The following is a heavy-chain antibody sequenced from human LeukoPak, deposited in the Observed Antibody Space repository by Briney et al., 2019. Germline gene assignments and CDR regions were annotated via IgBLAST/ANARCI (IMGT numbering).Heavy chain of an antibody. CDR3: ARQPYFYYYLDV. J-gene: IGHJ6*03. D-gene: IGHD5-18*01. V-gene: IGHV3-23*01. CDR2: IVGDSTIE. Sequence: GVSLRLSCAASGFAFNNDAMTWVRQPPGKGLEWVSTIVGDSTIEYYADSVKGRFTISSDNSKTMLFLHMNSLRAEDTAIYYCARQPYFYYYLDVWGKGTTVTVTS. CDR1: GFAFNNDA.